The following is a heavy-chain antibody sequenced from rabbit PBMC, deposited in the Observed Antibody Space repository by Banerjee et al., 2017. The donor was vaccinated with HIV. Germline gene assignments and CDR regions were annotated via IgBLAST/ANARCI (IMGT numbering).Heavy chain of an antibody. Sequence: HLKESGGGLVQPGGSLKLSCTASGFTLSSYYMNWVRQAPGKGLEWIGYIDPVFGITYYANWVNGRFSISRENAQNTVFLQLNSLTAADTATYFCVRDTWHFKLWGQGTLVTVS. D-gene: IGHD3-1*01. J-gene: IGHJ4*01. CDR1: GFTLSSYY. CDR2: IDPVFGIT. V-gene: IGHV1S7*01. CDR3: VRDTWHFKL.